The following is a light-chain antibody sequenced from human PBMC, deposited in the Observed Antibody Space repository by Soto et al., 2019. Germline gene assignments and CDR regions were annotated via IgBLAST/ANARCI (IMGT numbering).Light chain of an antibody. V-gene: IGKV3-15*01. J-gene: IGKJ1*01. CDR3: QQYINWPRT. CDR2: AAS. Sequence: EIVIRHSPAALSVSPGVRATLSCSASQSVSSNLAWYQQKPGQAPRLLIYAASTRATGIPARFSGSGSGTEFTLTISSLQSEDFAVYYCQQYINWPRTFGQGTKVDIK. CDR1: QSVSSN.